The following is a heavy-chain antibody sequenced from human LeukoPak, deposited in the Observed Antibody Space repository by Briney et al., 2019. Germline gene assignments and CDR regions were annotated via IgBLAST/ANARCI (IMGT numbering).Heavy chain of an antibody. CDR2: LYSGGGT. CDR1: GLTVSINY. CDR3: ARGVTSYYKDPFGD. Sequence: GGSLRLSCAASGLTVSINYMSWVRQAPGKGLEWVSVLYSGGGTFYTDSVKDRFTISRDNFKNTLYLQMNSLRAEDTAVYNCARGVTSYYKDPFGDWGQGTLVIVSS. V-gene: IGHV3-66*01. D-gene: IGHD1-26*01. J-gene: IGHJ4*02.